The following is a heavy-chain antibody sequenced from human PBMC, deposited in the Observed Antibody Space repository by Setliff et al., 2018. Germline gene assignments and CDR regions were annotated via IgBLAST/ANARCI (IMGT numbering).Heavy chain of an antibody. CDR1: GGSISSSSYY. CDR2: IYYSGST. CDR3: VRHMTYYDFWRGYYSTSDAFHV. D-gene: IGHD3-3*01. V-gene: IGHV4-39*01. J-gene: IGHJ3*01. Sequence: PSETLSLTCTVSGGSISSSSYYWGWIRPPPGKGLEWIGSIYYSGSTYYNPSLKSRVTISVDTSKNQFSLKLSSVTEDTAVYYCVRHMTYYDFWRGYYSTSDAFHVWGQGTMVTVSS.